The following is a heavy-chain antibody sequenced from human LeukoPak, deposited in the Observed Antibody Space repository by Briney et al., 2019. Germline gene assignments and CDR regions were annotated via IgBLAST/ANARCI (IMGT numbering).Heavy chain of an antibody. CDR2: IYYSGST. V-gene: IGHV4-39*07. Sequence: SETLSLTCTVSGGSISSSSYYWGWIRQPPGKGLEWIGSIYYSGSTYYNPSLKSRVTISVDTSKNQFSLKLSSVTAADTAVYYCARAPDTAMVTWFDPWGQGTLVTVSS. CDR3: ARAPDTAMVTWFDP. J-gene: IGHJ5*02. D-gene: IGHD5-18*01. CDR1: GGSISSSSYY.